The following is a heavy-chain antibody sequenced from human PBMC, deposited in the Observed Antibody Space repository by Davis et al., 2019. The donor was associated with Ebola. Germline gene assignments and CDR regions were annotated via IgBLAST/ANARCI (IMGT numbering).Heavy chain of an antibody. J-gene: IGHJ3*02. Sequence: PSETLSLTCAVYGGSFSGYYWSWIRQPPGKGLEWIGEINHSGSTNYNPSLKSRVTISVDTSKNQFSLKLSSVTAADTAVYYCARERGAEGIWGQGTMVTVSS. CDR1: GGSFSGYY. D-gene: IGHD3-16*01. CDR3: ARERGAEGI. V-gene: IGHV4-34*01. CDR2: INHSGST.